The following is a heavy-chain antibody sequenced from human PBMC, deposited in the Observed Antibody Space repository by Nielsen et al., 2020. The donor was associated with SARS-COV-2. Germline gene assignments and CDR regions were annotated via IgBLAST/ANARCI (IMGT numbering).Heavy chain of an antibody. Sequence: ALVKVSCKASGYTFTSYYMHWVRQAPGQGLEWMGIINPSGGSTSYAQKFQGRVTMTRDTSTSTVYMELSSLRSEDTAVYYCATDSPFGVVIYALAHWGQGTMVTVSS. CDR3: ATDSPFGVVIYALAH. V-gene: IGHV1-46*01. CDR2: INPSGGST. J-gene: IGHJ4*02. D-gene: IGHD3-3*01. CDR1: GYTFTSYY.